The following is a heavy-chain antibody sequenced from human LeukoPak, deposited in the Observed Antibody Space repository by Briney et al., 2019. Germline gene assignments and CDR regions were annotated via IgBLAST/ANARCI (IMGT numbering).Heavy chain of an antibody. CDR3: ARARITIFGVVSGAFDP. J-gene: IGHJ5*02. V-gene: IGHV4-39*01. Sequence: PPETLSLTCTVSGGSISSSSYYWGWIRQPPGKGLEWIGSIYYSGSTYYTPSLKSRVTISVDTSKNQFSLKLSSVTAADTAVYYCARARITIFGVVSGAFDPWGQGTLVTVSS. CDR2: IYYSGST. CDR1: GGSISSSSYY. D-gene: IGHD3-3*01.